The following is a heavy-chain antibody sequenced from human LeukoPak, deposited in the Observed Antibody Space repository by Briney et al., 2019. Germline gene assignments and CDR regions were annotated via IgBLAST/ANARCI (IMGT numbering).Heavy chain of an antibody. V-gene: IGHV4-61*02. J-gene: IGHJ4*02. D-gene: IGHD5-12*01. CDR3: ARGYSGYNYGPFDY. CDR1: GGSIGTGSYY. Sequence: SETLSLTCTVSGGSIGTGSYYWSWIRQPAGKGLEWIGRISTSGTTKYNPSLKSRVTISVDTSKNQFSLKLSSVTAADTAVYYCARGYSGYNYGPFDYWGQGTLVTVSS. CDR2: ISTSGTT.